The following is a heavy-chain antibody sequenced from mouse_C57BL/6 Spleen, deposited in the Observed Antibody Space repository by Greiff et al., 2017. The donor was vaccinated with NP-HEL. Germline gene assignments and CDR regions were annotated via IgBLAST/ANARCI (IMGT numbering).Heavy chain of an antibody. V-gene: IGHV1-81*01. D-gene: IGHD2-12*01. CDR1: GYTFTSYG. J-gene: IGHJ2*01. CDR3: ARPTNYSYFDY. Sequence: QVQLQQSGAELARPGASVKLSCKASGYTFTSYGISWVKQRTGQGLEWIGEIYPRSGNTYYNEKFKGKATLTADKSSSTAYMELRSLTSEASAVDFCARPTNYSYFDYWGQGTTLTVSS. CDR2: IYPRSGNT.